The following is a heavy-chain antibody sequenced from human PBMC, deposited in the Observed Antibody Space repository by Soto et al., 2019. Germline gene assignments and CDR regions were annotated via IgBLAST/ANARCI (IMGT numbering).Heavy chain of an antibody. D-gene: IGHD3-22*01. V-gene: IGHV4-31*03. J-gene: IGHJ4*02. Sequence: SETLSLTCSVSVGSFSSGDYFWSWIRQRPGKGLEWIGYIYYRGTTYSNPSLRSRLTISIDTSKNQFSLKLSSVTAADTAVYYCARATYDSSGYFDYWGQGALVTVSS. CDR1: VGSFSSGDYF. CDR2: IYYRGTT. CDR3: ARATYDSSGYFDY.